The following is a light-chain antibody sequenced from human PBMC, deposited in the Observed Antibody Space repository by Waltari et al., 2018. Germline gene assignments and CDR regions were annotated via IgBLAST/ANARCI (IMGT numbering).Light chain of an antibody. CDR2: GVS. J-gene: IGKJ3*01. Sequence: EIVLTQSPGTLSLSPGDRATLSCRAGQSLSSSYLAWYQQQPGQAPRLLMYGVSYRAAGIPDRFSGSGSGTDFTLTISRLEPEDFAVYYCQQYGGSPPFTFGPGTKVDI. CDR1: QSLSSSY. V-gene: IGKV3-20*01. CDR3: QQYGGSPPFT.